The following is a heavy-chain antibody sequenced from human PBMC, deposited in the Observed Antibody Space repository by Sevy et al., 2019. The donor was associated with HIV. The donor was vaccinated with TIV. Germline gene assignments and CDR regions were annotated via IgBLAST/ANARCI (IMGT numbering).Heavy chain of an antibody. V-gene: IGHV1-2*06. J-gene: IGHJ4*02. Sequence: ASVKVSCKASGYTFTGYYMHRVRQAPGQGLEWMGRINPNSGGTNYAQKFQGRVTRTRDTSISTAYMELGRLRSDDTAGYYCARLAAVTDYWGQGTLVTVSS. CDR1: GYTFTGYY. D-gene: IGHD4-17*01. CDR2: INPNSGGT. CDR3: ARLAAVTDY.